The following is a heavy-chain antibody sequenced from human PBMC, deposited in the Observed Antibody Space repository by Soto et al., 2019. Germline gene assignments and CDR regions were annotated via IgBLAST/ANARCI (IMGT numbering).Heavy chain of an antibody. Sequence: SETLSLTCAVYGGSFSGYYWSWIRQPPGKGLEWIGEINHSGSTNYNPSLKSRVTISVDTSKNQFSLKLSSVTAADTAVYYCARSHFWSGYRWFDPWGQGTLVTVSS. CDR2: INHSGST. CDR3: ARSHFWSGYRWFDP. J-gene: IGHJ5*02. V-gene: IGHV4-34*01. CDR1: GGSFSGYY. D-gene: IGHD3-3*02.